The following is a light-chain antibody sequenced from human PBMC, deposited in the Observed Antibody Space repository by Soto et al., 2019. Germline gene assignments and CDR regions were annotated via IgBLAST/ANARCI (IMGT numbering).Light chain of an antibody. J-gene: IGLJ1*01. CDR3: AAWDDSLSGPSYV. V-gene: IGLV1-47*01. CDR2: RNN. Sequence: QSVLTQPPSASGTPGQGVTISCSGSSSNIGSNYVYWYQQLPGTAPKLLIYRNNQRPSGVPDRFSGSKSGTSASLAISGLRAEDEADYYCAAWDDSLSGPSYVFGTGTKVTV. CDR1: SSNIGSNY.